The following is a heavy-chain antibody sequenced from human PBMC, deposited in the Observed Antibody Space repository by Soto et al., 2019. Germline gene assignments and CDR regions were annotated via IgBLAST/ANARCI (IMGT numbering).Heavy chain of an antibody. CDR1: GGSISSGGYY. Sequence: PSETLSLTCTVSGGSISSGGYYWSWIRQHPGKGLEWIGYIYYSGSTYYNPSLKSRVTISVDTSKNQFSLKLSSVTAADTAVYYCARSQRVVRGVGPFDYWGQGTLVTVSS. CDR2: IYYSGST. D-gene: IGHD3-10*01. J-gene: IGHJ4*02. V-gene: IGHV4-31*03. CDR3: ARSQRVVRGVGPFDY.